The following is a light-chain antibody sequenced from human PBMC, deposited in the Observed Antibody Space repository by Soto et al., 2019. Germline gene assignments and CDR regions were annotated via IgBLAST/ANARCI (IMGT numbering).Light chain of an antibody. J-gene: IGKJ4*01. V-gene: IGKV3-20*01. CDR1: QTVTSNH. CDR3: QQYGISLT. Sequence: EGVLTPSPGTLSLSPGEGATLSCRASQTVTSNHLAWYHQKLGQAPRLLISGASTRATGIPDRFSGSGSGTDFTLTISRLEPEDFAVYYCQQYGISLTFGGGTKVEIK. CDR2: GAS.